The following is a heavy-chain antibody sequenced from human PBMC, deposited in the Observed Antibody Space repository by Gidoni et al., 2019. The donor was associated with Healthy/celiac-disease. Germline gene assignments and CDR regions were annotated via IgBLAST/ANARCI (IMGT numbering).Heavy chain of an antibody. J-gene: IGHJ3*02. Sequence: QVQLVESGGGLVKPGGSLRLSCAASGFTFSDYYMSWIRQATGKGLEWVSYISSSSSCTNYAASVKGRFTISRDNAKNSLYLQMNSLRAEDTAVYYCARDLDYGDYDDPLDDAFDIWGQGTMVTVSS. D-gene: IGHD4-17*01. CDR2: ISSSSSCT. CDR1: GFTFSDYY. CDR3: ARDLDYGDYDDPLDDAFDI. V-gene: IGHV3-11*06.